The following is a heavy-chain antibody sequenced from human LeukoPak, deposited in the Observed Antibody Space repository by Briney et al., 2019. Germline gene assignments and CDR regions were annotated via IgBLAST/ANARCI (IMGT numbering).Heavy chain of an antibody. Sequence: GGSLRLSCAASGFTFSSYWMSWVRQAPGKGLEWVANIKQDGSEKYYVDSVKGRFTISRDNAKNSLYLQMNSLRAEDTAVYHCVRASRTVYNTFDSWGQGALVTVSS. D-gene: IGHD5-24*01. V-gene: IGHV3-7*01. CDR2: IKQDGSEK. CDR1: GFTFSSYW. J-gene: IGHJ4*02. CDR3: VRASRTVYNTFDS.